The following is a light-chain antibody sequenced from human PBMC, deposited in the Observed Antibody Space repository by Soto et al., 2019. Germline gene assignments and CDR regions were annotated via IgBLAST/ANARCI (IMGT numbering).Light chain of an antibody. CDR2: DND. CDR3: GTWDSSLSDVV. V-gene: IGLV1-51*01. CDR1: SSNIGTNY. J-gene: IGLJ2*01. Sequence: QSVLTQPPSVSAAPGQKVTISCSGSSSNIGTNYVSWYQQLPGTAPKLLIYDNDKRPSGIPDLFSGSRSATSATLGITGLQTGDEADYYCGTWDSSLSDVVFGGGTKLTVL.